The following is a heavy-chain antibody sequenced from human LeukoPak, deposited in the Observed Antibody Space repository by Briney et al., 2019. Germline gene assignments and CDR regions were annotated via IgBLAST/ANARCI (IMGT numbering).Heavy chain of an antibody. CDR3: ARCIEEDDSSGYYYYGMDV. Sequence: ASVKVSCKASGYTFTSYGISWVRQAPGQGLEWMGWINPNSGGTNYAQKFQGRVTMTRDTSISTAYMELSRLRSDDTAVYYCARCIEEDDSSGYYYYGMDVWGQGTTVTVSS. CDR2: INPNSGGT. CDR1: GYTFTSYG. J-gene: IGHJ6*02. D-gene: IGHD3-22*01. V-gene: IGHV1-2*02.